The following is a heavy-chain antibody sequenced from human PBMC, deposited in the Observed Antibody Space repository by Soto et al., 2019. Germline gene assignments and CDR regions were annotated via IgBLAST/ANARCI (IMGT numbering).Heavy chain of an antibody. CDR1: GGSASSNSAA. D-gene: IGHD7-27*01. CDR3: AAAGDRRHAGFDI. J-gene: IGHJ3*02. CDR2: TYYRSKWYN. V-gene: IGHV6-1*01. Sequence: SQTLSRTCAISGGSASSNSAAWNWIRQSPSRGLEWLGRTYYRSKWYNDYAVSVKSRITINPDTSKNQFSLQLNSVTPEDTAVYYCAAAGDRRHAGFDIWGQGTMVTVSS.